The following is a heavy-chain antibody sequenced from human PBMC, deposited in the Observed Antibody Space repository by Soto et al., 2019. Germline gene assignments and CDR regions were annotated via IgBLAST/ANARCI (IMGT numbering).Heavy chain of an antibody. J-gene: IGHJ4*02. CDR1: GFPFNGYA. D-gene: IGHD5-18*01. Sequence: GGSLRLSCAASGFPFNGYATHWVRQAPGEGLEWVAAMSHDGSKEYYADSVKGRFTISRDNSRNTFYLQMNSLRPEDTSEYYCTRVGVGYSLGSGFDYWGQGALVTVSS. V-gene: IGHV3-30-3*01. CDR2: MSHDGSKE. CDR3: TRVGVGYSLGSGFDY.